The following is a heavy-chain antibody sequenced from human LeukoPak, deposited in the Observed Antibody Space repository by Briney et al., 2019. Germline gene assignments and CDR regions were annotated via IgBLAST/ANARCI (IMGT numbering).Heavy chain of an antibody. CDR3: ARQTRYNYGPAFDF. CDR1: GDSIRSDSYS. V-gene: IGHV4-39*01. CDR2: TYYSGST. J-gene: IGHJ4*02. D-gene: IGHD5-18*01. Sequence: PSETLSLTCTVSGDSIRSDSYSWGWIRQPPGKGLEWIGSTYYSGSTYYNPSLKSRVTMSVSTSKNQFSLSLSSVTAADTAVYYCARQTRYNYGPAFDFWGQGALVTVSS.